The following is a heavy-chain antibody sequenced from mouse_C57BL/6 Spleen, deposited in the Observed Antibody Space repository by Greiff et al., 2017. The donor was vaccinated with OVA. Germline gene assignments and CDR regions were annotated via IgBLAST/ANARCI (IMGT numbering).Heavy chain of an antibody. CDR3: ARSGYCSSYGYWYFDV. V-gene: IGHV1-47*01. D-gene: IGHD1-1*01. Sequence: QVQLKESGAELVKPGASVKMSCKASGYTFTTYPIEWMKQNHGKSLEWIGNFHPYNDDTKYNEKFKGKATLTVEKSSSTVYLELSRLTSDDSAVYYCARSGYCSSYGYWYFDVWGTGTTVTVSS. CDR2: FHPYNDDT. CDR1: GYTFTTYP. J-gene: IGHJ1*03.